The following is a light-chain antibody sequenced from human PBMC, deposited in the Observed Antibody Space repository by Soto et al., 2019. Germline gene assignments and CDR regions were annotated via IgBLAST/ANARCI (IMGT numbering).Light chain of an antibody. CDR2: DVS. V-gene: IGLV2-14*03. Sequence: QSVLTQPASVSGSPGQSITISCTGTSSDVGGYDFVSWYQHHPGKAPRLMIYDVSHRPSGVSDRFSASKSGNTASLTISRLLAEDEADYYCSSYTSISTYVFGTGTKVTVL. CDR1: SSDVGGYDF. J-gene: IGLJ1*01. CDR3: SSYTSISTYV.